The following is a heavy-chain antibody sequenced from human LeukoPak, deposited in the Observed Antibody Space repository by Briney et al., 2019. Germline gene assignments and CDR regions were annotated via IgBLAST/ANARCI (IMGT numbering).Heavy chain of an antibody. D-gene: IGHD3-10*02. CDR1: GYTFTGYY. J-gene: IGHJ6*02. Sequence: ASVKVSCKASGYTFTGYYMHWVRQAPGQGLEWMGWINPNSGGTNYAQKFQGRVTMTRDTSTSTVYMELSSLRSEDTAVYYCARDLAVLFGELMSGGGDYYGMDVWGQGTTVTVSS. V-gene: IGHV1-2*02. CDR2: INPNSGGT. CDR3: ARDLAVLFGELMSGGGDYYGMDV.